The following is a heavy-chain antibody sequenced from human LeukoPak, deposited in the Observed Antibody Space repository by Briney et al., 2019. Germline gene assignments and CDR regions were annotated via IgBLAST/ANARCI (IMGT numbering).Heavy chain of an antibody. J-gene: IGHJ4*02. Sequence: SETLSLTCTVSGGSISSYYWSWIRQPPGKGLEWIAYLFYSGSTDYNPSLESRVTISVDTSKNQFSLKLRSVTAADTAVYYCATVAVIRGVTYFDYWGQGTLVTVTS. CDR3: ATVAVIRGVTYFDY. CDR1: GGSISSYY. CDR2: LFYSGST. D-gene: IGHD3-10*01. V-gene: IGHV4-59*01.